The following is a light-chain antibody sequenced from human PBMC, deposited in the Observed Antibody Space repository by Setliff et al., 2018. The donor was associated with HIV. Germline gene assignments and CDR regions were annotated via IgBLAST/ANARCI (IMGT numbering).Light chain of an antibody. CDR1: SVDVGGYNY. CDR2: DVS. CDR3: SSYTASSTLG. J-gene: IGLJ3*02. V-gene: IGLV2-14*03. Sequence: SALPQPASVSGSPGQSITISFTGSSVDVGGYNYVSWYQQHPGKAPKLMIYDVSQRPSGVSDRFSGSKSGITASLTIYGLQPEDGSDYYCSSYTASSTLGFGGGTEVTVL.